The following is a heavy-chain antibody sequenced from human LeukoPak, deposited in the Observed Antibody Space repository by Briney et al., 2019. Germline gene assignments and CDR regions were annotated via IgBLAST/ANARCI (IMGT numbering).Heavy chain of an antibody. D-gene: IGHD3-22*01. J-gene: IGHJ4*02. CDR1: GFTFSSYG. Sequence: GGSLRLSCAASGFTFSSYGMHWVRQAPGKGLEYVSAISSNGGRTYYADSVKGRFTISRDNSKNTLYLQMGSLRAEDMAVYYCAREPNGPKSGYADYWGQGTLVTVSS. V-gene: IGHV3-64*02. CDR3: AREPNGPKSGYADY. CDR2: ISSNGGRT.